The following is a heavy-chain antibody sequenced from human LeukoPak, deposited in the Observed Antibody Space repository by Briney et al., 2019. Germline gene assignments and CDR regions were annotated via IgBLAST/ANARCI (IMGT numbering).Heavy chain of an antibody. V-gene: IGHV3-21*01. D-gene: IGHD1-1*01. J-gene: IGHJ4*02. CDR3: ARVSGRLERQSDLDY. CDR2: ISGDSTYI. Sequence: TGGSLTLSCAASGFTFASYSMNWVRQAPGKGLEWVSSISGDSTYIYNAGSVKGRFTISRDNAQASLYLQMISLRADDTAVYYCARVSGRLERQSDLDYWGQGTLVIVSS. CDR1: GFTFASYS.